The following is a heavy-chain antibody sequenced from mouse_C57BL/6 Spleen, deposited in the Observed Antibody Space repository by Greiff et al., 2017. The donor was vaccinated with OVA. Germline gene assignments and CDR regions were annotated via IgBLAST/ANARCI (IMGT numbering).Heavy chain of an antibody. CDR2: ISSGSSTI. CDR1: GFTFSDYG. V-gene: IGHV5-17*01. D-gene: IGHD2-3*01. Sequence: EVKLVESGGGLVKPGGSLKLSCAASGFTFSDYGMHWVRQAPEQGLEWVAYISSGSSTIYYADTVKGRFTISRDNATNTPFLQMTSMRSEDTAMYYCARPMYDGYYGLDYWGQGTTLTVSS. J-gene: IGHJ2*01. CDR3: ARPMYDGYYGLDY.